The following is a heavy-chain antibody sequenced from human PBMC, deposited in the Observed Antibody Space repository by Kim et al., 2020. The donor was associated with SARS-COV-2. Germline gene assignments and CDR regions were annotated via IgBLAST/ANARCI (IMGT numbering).Heavy chain of an antibody. J-gene: IGHJ4*02. CDR3: ARDRVAPLKFYFDY. D-gene: IGHD2-15*01. CDR1: GYTFTGYY. CDR2: INPNSGGT. Sequence: ASVKVSCKASGYTFTGYYMHWVRQAPGQGLEWMGWINPNSGGTNYAQKFQGRVTMTRDTTISTAYMELSRLRSDDTAVYYCARDRVAPLKFYFDYWGQGTLVTVSS. V-gene: IGHV1-2*02.